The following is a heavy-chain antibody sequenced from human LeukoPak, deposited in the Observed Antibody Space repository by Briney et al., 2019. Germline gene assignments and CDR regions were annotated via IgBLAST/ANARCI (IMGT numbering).Heavy chain of an antibody. V-gene: IGHV3-30*02. D-gene: IGHD3-10*02. CDR3: AELGITMIGGV. CDR2: IRYEGNNK. Sequence: PGGSLRLSCAASGFTFRSYCLHWIRQAPGEGLEWVAFIRYEGNNKYYADSVKGRFTISRDNSKNTLYLQMNNLRAEDTAVYYCAELGITMIGGVWGKGTTVTISS. CDR1: GFTFRSYC. J-gene: IGHJ6*04.